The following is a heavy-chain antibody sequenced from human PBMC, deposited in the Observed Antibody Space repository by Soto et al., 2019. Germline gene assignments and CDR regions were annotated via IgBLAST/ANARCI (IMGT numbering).Heavy chain of an antibody. J-gene: IGHJ4*02. D-gene: IGHD6-13*01. CDR3: ARAPNKNLYSSWYFFDY. V-gene: IGHV1-3*01. CDR2: INAGNGNT. Sequence: QVQLVQSGAEVKKPGASVKVSCKASGYTFTSYAMHWVRQAPGQRLEWMGWINAGNGNTKYSQKFQGRVTITRDTSASTAYMELSSLRSEDTAVYYCARAPNKNLYSSWYFFDYWGQGTLVTVSS. CDR1: GYTFTSYA.